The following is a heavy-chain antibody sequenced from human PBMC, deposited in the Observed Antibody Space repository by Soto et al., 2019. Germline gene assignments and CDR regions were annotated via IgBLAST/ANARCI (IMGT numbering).Heavy chain of an antibody. V-gene: IGHV3-30-3*01. CDR2: ISYDGSNK. Sequence: GGRLRRSGAGSGFTFSSYAMHWVRQAPGKGLEWVAVISYDGSNKYYADSVKGRFTISRDNSKNTLYLQMNSLRAEDTAVYYCARDREGSSGYPYYYYGMDVWGQGTTVTVSS. CDR1: GFTFSSYA. D-gene: IGHD3-22*01. CDR3: ARDREGSSGYPYYYYGMDV. J-gene: IGHJ6*02.